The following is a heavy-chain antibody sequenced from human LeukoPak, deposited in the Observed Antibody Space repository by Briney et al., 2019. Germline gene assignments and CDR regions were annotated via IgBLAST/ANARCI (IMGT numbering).Heavy chain of an antibody. D-gene: IGHD2-2*01. Sequence: SETLSLTCTVSGGSISSYYWSWIRQPAGKGLEWIGRIYTSGSTNYNPSLKSRVTMSVDTSKNQFSLKLSSVTAADTAVYYCARGECSSTSCYFDYWGQGTLVTVSP. CDR2: IYTSGST. J-gene: IGHJ4*02. CDR3: ARGECSSTSCYFDY. V-gene: IGHV4-4*07. CDR1: GGSISSYY.